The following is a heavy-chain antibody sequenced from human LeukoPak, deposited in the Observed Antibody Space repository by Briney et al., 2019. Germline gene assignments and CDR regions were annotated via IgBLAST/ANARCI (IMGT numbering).Heavy chain of an antibody. CDR3: AREPHRYGSGAP. Sequence: SETLSLTCAVYGGSFSGYYWSWIRQPPGKGLEWIGEINHSGSTNYNPSLKGRVTISVDTSKNQFSLKLSSVTAADTAVYYCAREPHRYGSGAPWGQGTLVTVSS. CDR1: GGSFSGYY. J-gene: IGHJ5*02. D-gene: IGHD3-10*01. V-gene: IGHV4-34*01. CDR2: INHSGST.